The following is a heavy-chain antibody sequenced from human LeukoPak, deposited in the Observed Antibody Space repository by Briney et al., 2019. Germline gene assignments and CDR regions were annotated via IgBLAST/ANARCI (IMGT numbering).Heavy chain of an antibody. J-gene: IGHJ4*02. CDR2: STDSGNI. D-gene: IGHD7-27*01. V-gene: IGHV4-59*01. CDR3: ARDNWGSLDY. CDR1: GSSMTIYS. Sequence: PSETLSLTCAVSGSSMTIYSWGWIRQAPGKGLEWIGYSTDSGNINFNPALKSRVIISVDTSKSQFSLKLTSVTPADTAVYYCARDNWGSLDYWGQGTLVTVSS.